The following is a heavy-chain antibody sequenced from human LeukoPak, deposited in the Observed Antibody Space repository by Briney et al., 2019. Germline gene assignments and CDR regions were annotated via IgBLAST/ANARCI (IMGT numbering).Heavy chain of an antibody. CDR1: GGSISSGDYY. D-gene: IGHD4-11*01. V-gene: IGHV4-30-4*08. CDR3: ARVASNYDYYFDY. CDR2: IYYSGST. Sequence: SQTLSLTCTVSGGSISSGDYYWSWIRQPPGKGLEWIGYIYYSGSTNYNPSLKSRVTISVDTSKNQFSLKLSSVTAADTAVYYCARVASNYDYYFDYWGQGTLVTVSS. J-gene: IGHJ4*02.